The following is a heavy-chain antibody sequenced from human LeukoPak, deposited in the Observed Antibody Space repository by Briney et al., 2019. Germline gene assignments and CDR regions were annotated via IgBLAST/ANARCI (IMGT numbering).Heavy chain of an antibody. J-gene: IGHJ4*02. CDR2: IYYSGST. Sequence: MPSETLSLTCTVSGGSISSGGYYWSWIRQHPGKGLEWIGYIYYSGSTYYNPSLKSRVTISVDTSKNQFSLKLSSVTAADTAVYYCARAYGGKKYYFDYWGQGTLVTVSS. D-gene: IGHD4-17*01. CDR1: GGSISSGGYY. CDR3: ARAYGGKKYYFDY. V-gene: IGHV4-31*03.